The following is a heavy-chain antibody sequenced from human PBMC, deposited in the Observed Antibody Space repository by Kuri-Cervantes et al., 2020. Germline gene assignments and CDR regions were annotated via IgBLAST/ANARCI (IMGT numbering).Heavy chain of an antibody. V-gene: IGHV3-7*01. D-gene: IGHD3-10*01. J-gene: IGHJ4*02. CDR2: IKQDGSEK. CDR3: ARARGVIMDY. Sequence: GESLKISCAASGFTFSSYWMSWVRQAPGKGLEWVANIKQDGSEKYYVDSVKGRFTISRDNSKNTLYLQMNSLRAEDTAVYYCARARGVIMDYWGQGTLVTVSS. CDR1: GFTFSSYW.